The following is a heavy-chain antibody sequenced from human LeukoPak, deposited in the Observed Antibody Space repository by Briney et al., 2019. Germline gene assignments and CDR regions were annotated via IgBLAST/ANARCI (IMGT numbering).Heavy chain of an antibody. Sequence: GESLKISCKGSGYSFTSYWIGWVRQMPGKGLEWMGIIYPGDSDTRYSPSFQGQVTISADKSISTAYLQWSSLKASDTATYYCARKYYDSSGYSNFDYWGQGTLVTVSS. J-gene: IGHJ4*02. D-gene: IGHD3-22*01. CDR2: IYPGDSDT. CDR1: GYSFTSYW. V-gene: IGHV5-51*01. CDR3: ARKYYDSSGYSNFDY.